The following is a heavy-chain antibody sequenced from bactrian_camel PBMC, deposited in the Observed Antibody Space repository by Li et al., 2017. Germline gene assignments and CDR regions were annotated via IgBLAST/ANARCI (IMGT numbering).Heavy chain of an antibody. D-gene: IGHD2*01. V-gene: IGHV3S6*01. Sequence: HVQLVESGGGTVQPGGSLRVSCAASGFNFSDYWMYWVRQAPGKGLEWVASISDDSRATQYKDFLEARFTISRDNSKSTLYLQMNSLRPEDTAMYYCATGPSVWLWTDWRSYNSWGQGTQVTVS. CDR3: ATGPSVWLWTDWRSYNS. CDR2: ISDDSRAT. CDR1: GFNFSDYW. J-gene: IGHJ4*01.